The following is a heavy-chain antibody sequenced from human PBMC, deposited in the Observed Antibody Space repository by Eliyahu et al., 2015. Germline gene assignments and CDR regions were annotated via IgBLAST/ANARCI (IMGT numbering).Heavy chain of an antibody. CDR1: GYTVTSYG. J-gene: IGHJ4*02. Sequence: QVQLVQSGAEVKKPGASVKVSXKAXGYTVTSYGIXWVRQAPGQGLEWXGWISAYNGNTNYAQKLQGRVTMTTDTSTSTAYMELRSLRSDDTAVYYCARERGDSYGLEGFDYWGQGTLVTVSS. D-gene: IGHD2-21*02. CDR3: ARERGDSYGLEGFDY. V-gene: IGHV1-18*01. CDR2: ISAYNGNT.